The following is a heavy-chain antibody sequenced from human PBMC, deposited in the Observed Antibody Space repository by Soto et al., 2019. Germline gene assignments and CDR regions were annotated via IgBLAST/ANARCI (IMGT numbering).Heavy chain of an antibody. J-gene: IGHJ6*03. CDR3: ARSPYMDV. CDR2: INHSGST. V-gene: IGHV4-34*01. Sequence: QVQLQQWGAGLLKPSETLSLTCAVYGRSFSGYYWSWIRQSPGKGLEWIGEINHSGSTNYNPYLKSRVTILIDAPKNQFSLKMSSVTAADTAVYYCARSPYMDVWGKGTTVIVSS. CDR1: GRSFSGYY.